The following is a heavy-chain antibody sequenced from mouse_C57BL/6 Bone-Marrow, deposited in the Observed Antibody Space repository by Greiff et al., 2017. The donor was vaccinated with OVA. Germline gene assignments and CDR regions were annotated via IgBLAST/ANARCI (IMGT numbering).Heavy chain of an antibody. V-gene: IGHV1-55*01. J-gene: IGHJ1*03. Sequence: QVQLKQPGAELVKPGASVKMSCKASGYTFTSYWITWVKQRPGQGLEWIGDIYPGSGSTNYNEKFKSKATLTVDTSSSTAYMQLSSLTSEDSAVYYCAYYDAWYFDVWGTETTVTVSS. CDR2: IYPGSGST. D-gene: IGHD2-4*01. CDR1: GYTFTSYW. CDR3: AYYDAWYFDV.